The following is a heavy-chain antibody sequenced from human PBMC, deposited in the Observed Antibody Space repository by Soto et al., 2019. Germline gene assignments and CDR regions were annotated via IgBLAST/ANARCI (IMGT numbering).Heavy chain of an antibody. D-gene: IGHD4-17*01. CDR3: AREGVMTTVTIWWFDP. CDR2: IIPILGIA. CDR1: VGTFSSYT. Sequence: QVQLVQSGAEVKKPGSSVKVSCKASVGTFSSYTISWVRQAPGQGLEWMGRIIPILGIANYAQKFQGRVTITADKSTSTAYMELSSLRSEDTAVYYCAREGVMTTVTIWWFDPWGQGTLVTVSS. J-gene: IGHJ5*02. V-gene: IGHV1-69*08.